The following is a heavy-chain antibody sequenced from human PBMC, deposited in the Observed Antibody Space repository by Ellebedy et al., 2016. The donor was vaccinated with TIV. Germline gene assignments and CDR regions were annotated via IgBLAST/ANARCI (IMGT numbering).Heavy chain of an antibody. CDR1: GGSVSNTRYY. D-gene: IGHD1-20*01. J-gene: IGHJ4*02. V-gene: IGHV4-39*01. CDR2: VYYSGSP. CDR3: ATFRFNWNYFDS. Sequence: MPSETLSLTCGVSGGSVSNTRYYWAWIRQPPGKGLEWIGSVYYSGSPYYNPSFKSRVTLSADTSKNQFSLNLRTVTAADTAVYYCATFRFNWNYFDSWGQGTLVTVSS.